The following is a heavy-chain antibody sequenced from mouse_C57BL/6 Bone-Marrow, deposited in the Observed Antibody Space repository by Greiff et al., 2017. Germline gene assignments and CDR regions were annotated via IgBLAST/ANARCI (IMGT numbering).Heavy chain of an antibody. D-gene: IGHD1-1*01. CDR1: GFNIKDDY. J-gene: IGHJ1*03. Sequence: VQLQQSGAELVRPGASVKLSCTASGFNIKDDYMHWVKQRPEQGLEWIGWIDPENGDTEYASKFQGKATITADTSSNTAYLQLSSLTSEDTAVYYCTTPTVVATPYFDVWGTGTTVTVSS. CDR2: IDPENGDT. CDR3: TTPTVVATPYFDV. V-gene: IGHV14-4*01.